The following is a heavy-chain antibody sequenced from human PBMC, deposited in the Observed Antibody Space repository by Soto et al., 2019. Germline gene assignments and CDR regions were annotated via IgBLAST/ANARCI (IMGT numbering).Heavy chain of an antibody. J-gene: IGHJ6*02. D-gene: IGHD6-19*01. Sequence: GESLKISCKGSGYSFTSYWIGWVRQMPGKGLEWMGIIYPGDSDTRYSPSFQGQVTISADKSISTAYLQWSSLKASDTAMYYCATTAVAGTKYHYYYYYGMDVWGQGNTVTVSS. CDR3: ATTAVAGTKYHYYYYYGMDV. CDR2: IYPGDSDT. CDR1: GYSFTSYW. V-gene: IGHV5-51*01.